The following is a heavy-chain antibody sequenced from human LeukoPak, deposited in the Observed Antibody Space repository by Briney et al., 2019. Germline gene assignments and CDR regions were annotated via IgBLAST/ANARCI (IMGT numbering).Heavy chain of an antibody. CDR3: ARLRLRLGEFHFDY. CDR1: GGSISSYY. J-gene: IGHJ4*02. D-gene: IGHD3-16*01. CDR2: IYYSGST. V-gene: IGHV4-39*02. Sequence: SETLSLTCTVSGGSISSYYWGWVRQPPGKGLEWIGNIYYSGSTYYNPSLKSRVTISVDTSNNHFSLKLSSVTAADTAIYYCARLRLRLGEFHFDYWGQGTLVTVSS.